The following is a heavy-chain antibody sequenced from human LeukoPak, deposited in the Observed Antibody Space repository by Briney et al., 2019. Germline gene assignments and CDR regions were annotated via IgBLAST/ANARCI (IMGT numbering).Heavy chain of an antibody. CDR1: GGPFSSLT. J-gene: IGHJ4*02. CDR2: LTGNGGRT. CDR3: AMTLAGVLDSFDY. D-gene: IGHD1-1*01. V-gene: IGHV3-23*01. Sequence: PGGSLRLSCAASGGPFSSLTMSWIRQSPGKGLEWVSGLTGNGGRTFYADSVKGRFTISRDNSKNTVFLQVHSLRTEDTAIYYCAMTLAGVLDSFDYWGQGTLITVSS.